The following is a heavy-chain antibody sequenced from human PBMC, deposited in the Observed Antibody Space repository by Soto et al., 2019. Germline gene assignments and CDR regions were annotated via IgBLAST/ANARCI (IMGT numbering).Heavy chain of an antibody. D-gene: IGHD4-17*01. J-gene: IGHJ4*02. CDR2: IIPIFGTA. Sequence: QVQLVQSGAEVKKPGSSVKVSCKASGGTFSSYAISWVRQAPGQGLEWMGGIIPIFGTANYAQKFQGRVTMTADESTSTAYMELSRLRSEDTAVYYCAANPYGAWGVFDYWGQGTRVTVSS. CDR1: GGTFSSYA. V-gene: IGHV1-69*12. CDR3: AANPYGAWGVFDY.